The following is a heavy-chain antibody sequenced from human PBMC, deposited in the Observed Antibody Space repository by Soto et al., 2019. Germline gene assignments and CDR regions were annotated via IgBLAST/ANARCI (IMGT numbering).Heavy chain of an antibody. CDR3: ARHREEGDIVVVPAAIQLDP. J-gene: IGHJ5*02. CDR1: GYSFTSYW. CDR2: IDPSDSYT. V-gene: IGHV5-10-1*03. D-gene: IGHD2-2*02. Sequence: EVQLVQSGAEVKKPGESLRISCKGSGYSFTSYWISWVRQMPGKGLEWMGRIDPSDSYTNYSPSFQGHVTISADKSISTAYLQWSSLKASDTAMYYCARHREEGDIVVVPAAIQLDPWGQGTLVTVSS.